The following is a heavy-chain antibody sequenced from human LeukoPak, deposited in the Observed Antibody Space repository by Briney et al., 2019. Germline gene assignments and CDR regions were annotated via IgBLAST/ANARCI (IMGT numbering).Heavy chain of an antibody. CDR2: ISSSLDSSM. D-gene: IGHD5-18*01. Sequence: GGSLRLSCAASGFTFNVYSMNWVRQAPGKGLEWVSFISSSLDSSMYYADSVKGRFTISRDNAKNSLYLQMNSLRAEDTAVYYCAREDTWSNDYWGQGTLVTVSS. J-gene: IGHJ4*02. CDR3: AREDTWSNDY. V-gene: IGHV3-48*04. CDR1: GFTFNVYS.